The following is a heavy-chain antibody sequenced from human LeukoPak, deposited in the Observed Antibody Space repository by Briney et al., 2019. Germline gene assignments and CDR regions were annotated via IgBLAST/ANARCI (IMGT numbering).Heavy chain of an antibody. CDR1: GGSISTSSYY. V-gene: IGHV4-39*01. J-gene: IGHJ3*02. CDR2: IYYSGRT. CDR3: ARGQAADHAFDI. Sequence: SETLSLTCTVSGGSISTSSYYWDWIRRPPGKGLEWIGSIYYSGRTYYNPSLRSRVTISVDTSKNQFSLKVSSVTAADTAVYYCARGQAADHAFDIWGQGTMVTVSS. D-gene: IGHD6-13*01.